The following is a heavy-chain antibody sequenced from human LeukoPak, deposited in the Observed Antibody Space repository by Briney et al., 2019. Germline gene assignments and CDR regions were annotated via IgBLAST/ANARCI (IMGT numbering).Heavy chain of an antibody. CDR1: GFTFSSYS. Sequence: PGGSLRLSCAASGFTFSSYSMNWVRQAPGEGLEWVSSISSSSSYIHYADSVKGRFTISRDNAKNSLYLQMNSLRAEDTAVYYCARDPTSWFGTYYFDYWGRGTLVTVSS. CDR3: ARDPTSWFGTYYFDY. V-gene: IGHV3-21*01. J-gene: IGHJ4*02. D-gene: IGHD3-10*01. CDR2: ISSSSSYI.